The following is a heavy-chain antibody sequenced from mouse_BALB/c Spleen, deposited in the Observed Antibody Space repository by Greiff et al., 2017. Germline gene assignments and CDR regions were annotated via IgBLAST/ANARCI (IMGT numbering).Heavy chain of an antibody. CDR3: ARDYSSNYAMDY. Sequence: QVQLQQSGAELMKPGASVKISCKATGYTFSSYWIEWVKQRPGHGLEWIGEILPGSGSTNYNEKFKGKATFTADTSSNTAYMQLSSLTSEDSAVYDCARDYSSNYAMDYWGQGTSVTVSS. CDR1: GYTFSSYW. V-gene: IGHV1-9*01. CDR2: ILPGSGST. J-gene: IGHJ4*01. D-gene: IGHD1-1*01.